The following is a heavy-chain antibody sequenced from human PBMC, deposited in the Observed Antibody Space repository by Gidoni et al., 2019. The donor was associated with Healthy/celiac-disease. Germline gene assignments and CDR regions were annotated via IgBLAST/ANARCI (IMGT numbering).Heavy chain of an antibody. J-gene: IGHJ4*02. CDR1: GYTLTELS. V-gene: IGHV1-24*01. CDR3: ATAGYCSGGSCYPSYSYFDY. D-gene: IGHD2-15*01. CDR2: FDPEDGET. Sequence: QVQLVQSGAEVKKPGASVKVSCKVSGYTLTELSMHWVRQAPGKGLEWMGGFDPEDGETIYAQKFQGRVTMTEDTSTDTAYMELSSLRSEDTAVYYCATAGYCSGGSCYPSYSYFDYWGQGTLVTVSS.